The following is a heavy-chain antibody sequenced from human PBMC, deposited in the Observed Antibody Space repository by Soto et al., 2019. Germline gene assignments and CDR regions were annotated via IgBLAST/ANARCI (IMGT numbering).Heavy chain of an antibody. J-gene: IGHJ5*02. V-gene: IGHV4-61*01. Sequence: QVQLQESGPGLVKPSETLSLTCTVSGGSVSSGSYYWSWIRQPPGKGLEWIGYIYYSGSTNYNPALKSRVTITVDTARNQLSLRRSSVTAADTAVYYWARVSYDSSGWPWSHWFDPWGQGTLVTVSS. CDR1: GGSVSSGSYY. CDR2: IYYSGST. CDR3: ARVSYDSSGWPWSHWFDP. D-gene: IGHD6-19*01.